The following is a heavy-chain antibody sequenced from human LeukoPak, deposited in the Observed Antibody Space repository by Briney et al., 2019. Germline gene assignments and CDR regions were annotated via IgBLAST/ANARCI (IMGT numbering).Heavy chain of an antibody. V-gene: IGHV3-48*02. D-gene: IGHD3-16*01. CDR2: ISSSSSTI. CDR3: ARDGAPTWFDY. J-gene: IGHJ4*02. Sequence: GGSLRLSCAASGFSFSSYSMNWVRQAPGKGLEWVSYISSSSSTIYYADSVKGRFTISRDNAKNSLYLQVNSLRDEDTAVYYCARDGAPTWFDYWGQGTLVTVSS. CDR1: GFSFSSYS.